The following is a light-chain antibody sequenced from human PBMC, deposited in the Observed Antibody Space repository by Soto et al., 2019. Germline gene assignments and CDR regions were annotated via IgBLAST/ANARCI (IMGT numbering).Light chain of an antibody. V-gene: IGKV1-9*01. CDR1: EDISSY. CDR2: AES. CDR3: QQFKNYPIT. Sequence: IELTQSPSSLSASAGDRVTFTCRASEDISSYLVWYQQKTGAAPKILIYAESALHSGVPSRFSGSGSGTDLNLTISRLHPEDFAVYFCQQFKNYPITCGQGTRLEIK. J-gene: IGKJ5*01.